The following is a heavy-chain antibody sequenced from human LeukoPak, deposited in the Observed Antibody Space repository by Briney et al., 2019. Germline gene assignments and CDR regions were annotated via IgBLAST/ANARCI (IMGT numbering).Heavy chain of an antibody. Sequence: SETLSLTCTVSGGSISSYYWSWIWQPPGKGLEWIGYIYYSGSTNYNPSLKSRVTISVDTSKNQFSLKLSSVTAADTAVYYCARARSGIAGFDPWGQGTLVTVSS. D-gene: IGHD6-13*01. CDR1: GGSISSYY. V-gene: IGHV4-59*01. CDR2: IYYSGST. J-gene: IGHJ5*02. CDR3: ARARSGIAGFDP.